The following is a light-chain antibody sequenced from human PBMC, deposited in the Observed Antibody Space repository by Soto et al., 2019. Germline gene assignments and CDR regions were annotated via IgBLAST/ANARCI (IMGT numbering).Light chain of an antibody. J-gene: IGKJ2*01. CDR2: GAS. V-gene: IGKV1-6*02. CDR3: LQDYNYPRT. Sequence: AIQMTQSPSSLSASVGDRVTITCRSSQDIRTELGWYQQRPGKAPNLLIYGASTLQAGVPSRLSGSGSGTDFFLTISSLQPEDVATYFCLQDYNYPRTFGQGTKLQIK. CDR1: QDIRTE.